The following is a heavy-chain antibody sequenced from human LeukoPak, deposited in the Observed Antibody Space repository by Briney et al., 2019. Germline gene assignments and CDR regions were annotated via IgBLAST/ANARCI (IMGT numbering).Heavy chain of an antibody. D-gene: IGHD2-2*01. CDR1: GGSFSGYY. CDR2: INHSGST. V-gene: IGHV4-34*01. J-gene: IGHJ4*02. CDR3: ARAGIVVVPAAIPEYYFDY. Sequence: SETLSLTCAVYGGSFSGYYWSWIRQPPGKGLEWIGEINHSGSTNYNPSLKSRVTISVDTSKNQFSLKLSSVTAADTAVYYCARAGIVVVPAAIPEYYFDYWGQGTLVTVSS.